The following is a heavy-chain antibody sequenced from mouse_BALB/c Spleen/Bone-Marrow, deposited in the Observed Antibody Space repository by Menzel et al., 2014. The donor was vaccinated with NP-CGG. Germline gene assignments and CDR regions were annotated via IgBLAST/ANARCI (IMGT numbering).Heavy chain of an antibody. D-gene: IGHD1-1*01. CDR2: ISSGSSTI. CDR1: GFTFSSFG. CDR3: VRSGSSSGSFDY. V-gene: IGHV5-17*02. J-gene: IGHJ2*01. Sequence: EVKLVESGGGLVQPGGSRKLPCAASGFTFSSFGMHWVRQAPEKGLEWVAYISSGSSTIYYGDTVMGRFTISRDNPKNTLFLQMTSLRSEDTATYYCVRSGSSSGSFDYWGQGTTLTVSS.